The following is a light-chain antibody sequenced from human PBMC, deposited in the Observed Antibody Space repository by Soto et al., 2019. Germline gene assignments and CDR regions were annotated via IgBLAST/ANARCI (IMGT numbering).Light chain of an antibody. CDR3: AAWDDSLWV. V-gene: IGLV1-44*01. J-gene: IGLJ3*02. CDR2: NDH. CDR1: SSHIGTTT. Sequence: SVLTQPPSASGTPGQRVTISCSGSSSHIGTTTVKWYQQLPGTAPKVLIYNDHERPSGVPDRFSGSKSGTSASLAISGLQSEEEADDYCAAWDDSLWVFGGGTKVTVL.